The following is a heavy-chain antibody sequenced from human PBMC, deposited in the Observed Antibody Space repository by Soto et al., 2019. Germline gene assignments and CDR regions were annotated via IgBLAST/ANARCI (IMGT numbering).Heavy chain of an antibody. CDR1: GFTSSCYL. D-gene: IGHD4-4*01. Sequence: GGSLRLSCGVSGFTSSCYLMTWVRQSPGKGLEWVANINQDGSEKYYVDSVKGRFTISRDNAKNSLYLQMNSLRAEDTAIYYCARDYSNPRGRFDPWGQGTLVTVSS. CDR2: INQDGSEK. CDR3: ARDYSNPRGRFDP. V-gene: IGHV3-7*01. J-gene: IGHJ5*02.